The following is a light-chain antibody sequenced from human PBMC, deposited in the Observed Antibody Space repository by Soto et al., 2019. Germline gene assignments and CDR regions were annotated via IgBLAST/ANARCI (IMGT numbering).Light chain of an antibody. V-gene: IGLV7-43*01. CDR3: LLYLCGHLRL. CDR1: TGEVTSGYF. CDR2: NTN. Sequence: QAVVTQEPSLTVSPGGTVTLTCASSTGEVTSGYFPNWIQQKPGQAPRSLIYNTNNKYSWTPARFSGSLLGGKAALTLSGVQLEAGAYYYGLLYLCGHLRLSGGGTKRTVL. J-gene: IGLJ2*01.